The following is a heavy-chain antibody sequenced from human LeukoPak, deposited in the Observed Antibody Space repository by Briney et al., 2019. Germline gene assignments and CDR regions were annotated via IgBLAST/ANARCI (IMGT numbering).Heavy chain of an antibody. V-gene: IGHV1-2*02. CDR2: INPNSGGT. J-gene: IGHJ4*02. Sequence: ASVKVSCKASRYTFTGYYMHWVRQAPGQGLEWMGWINPNSGGTNYAQKFQGRVTMTRDTSISTAYMELSRLRSDDTAVYYCARSPSGWYYFDYWGQGTLVTVSS. D-gene: IGHD6-19*01. CDR3: ARSPSGWYYFDY. CDR1: RYTFTGYY.